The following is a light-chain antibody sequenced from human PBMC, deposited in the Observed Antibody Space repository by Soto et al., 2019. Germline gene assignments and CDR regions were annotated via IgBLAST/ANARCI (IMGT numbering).Light chain of an antibody. Sequence: QSVLTQPPSVSGAPGQRVTISCTGSSSNIGAGYDVHWYQQLPGKAPKLLIYGSSNRPSGVPDRFSDSKSGTSASLAITGLQAEDEADYYCQSYDNSLSGSWVFGGGTKLTVL. CDR1: SSNIGAGYD. V-gene: IGLV1-40*01. J-gene: IGLJ3*02. CDR3: QSYDNSLSGSWV. CDR2: GSS.